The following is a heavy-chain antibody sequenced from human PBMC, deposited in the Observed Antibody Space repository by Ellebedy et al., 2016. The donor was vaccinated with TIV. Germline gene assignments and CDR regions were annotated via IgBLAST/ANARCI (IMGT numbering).Heavy chain of an antibody. CDR2: INHSGST. Sequence: GSLRLXCTVYGGSFSGYYWSWIRQPPGKGLEWIGEINHSGSTNYNPSLKSRVTISVDTSKNQFSLKLSSVTAADTAVYYCASPGFGGWFDPWGQGTLVTVSS. CDR1: GGSFSGYY. J-gene: IGHJ5*02. D-gene: IGHD3-10*01. CDR3: ASPGFGGWFDP. V-gene: IGHV4-34*01.